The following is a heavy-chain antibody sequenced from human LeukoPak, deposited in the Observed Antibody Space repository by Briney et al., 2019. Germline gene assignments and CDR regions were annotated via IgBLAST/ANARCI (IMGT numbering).Heavy chain of an antibody. J-gene: IGHJ6*02. CDR1: GGSISSYY. V-gene: IGHV4-4*07. CDR3: ASLLGEIAAPRNPYYYYGMDV. D-gene: IGHD3-10*01. Sequence: SETLSLTCTVSGGSISSYYWSWIRQPAGKGLEWIGRIYTSGSTNYNPSLKSRVTMSVDTSKNQFSLKLSSVTAADTAVYYCASLLGEIAAPRNPYYYYGMDVWGQGTTVTVSS. CDR2: IYTSGST.